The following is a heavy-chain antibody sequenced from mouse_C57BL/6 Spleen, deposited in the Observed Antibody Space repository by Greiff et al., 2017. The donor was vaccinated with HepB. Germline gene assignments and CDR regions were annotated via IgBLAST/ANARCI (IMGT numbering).Heavy chain of an antibody. CDR1: GFTFSDYG. Sequence: EVKLVESGGGLVKPGGSLKLSCAASGFTFSDYGMHWVRQAPEKGLEWVAYISSGSSTIYYADTVKGRFTISRDNAKNTLYLQMTSLRAEETAMYYCARRAGYAMDYSGHGSSVTVCS. CDR3: ARRAGYAMDY. D-gene: IGHD3-3*01. CDR2: ISSGSSTI. V-gene: IGHV5-17*01. J-gene: IGHJ4*01.